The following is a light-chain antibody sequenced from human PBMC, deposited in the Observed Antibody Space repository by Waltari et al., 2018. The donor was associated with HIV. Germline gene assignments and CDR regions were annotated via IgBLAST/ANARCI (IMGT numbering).Light chain of an antibody. CDR2: SAS. J-gene: IGKJ1*01. Sequence: AIQMTQSPPSLSASVGGRVTITCRASQGIGNDLGWYQQQPGKPPKLLIYSASRLQSGVPSRISGSGSGKDFTLTISSLQPEDVATYYCMQDFTYPRTFGQGTRVEIK. CDR1: QGIGND. CDR3: MQDFTYPRT. V-gene: IGKV1-6*01.